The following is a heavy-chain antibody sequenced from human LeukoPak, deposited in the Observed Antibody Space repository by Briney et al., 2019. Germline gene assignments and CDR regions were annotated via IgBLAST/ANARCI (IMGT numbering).Heavy chain of an antibody. D-gene: IGHD5-24*01. V-gene: IGHV3-7*04. CDR1: GFTFSGYW. Sequence: GGSLRLSCAASGFTFSGYWMSWVRQAPGKGLEWVANIKQDGSKKSYVDSVKGRFTISRDNAKNSLYLQMNSLRAEDTAIYYCTRVGYIDEGIDYWGQGTLVTVSS. CDR3: TRVGYIDEGIDY. J-gene: IGHJ4*02. CDR2: IKQDGSKK.